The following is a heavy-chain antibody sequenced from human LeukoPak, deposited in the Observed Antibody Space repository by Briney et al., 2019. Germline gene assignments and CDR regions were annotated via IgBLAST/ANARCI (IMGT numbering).Heavy chain of an antibody. CDR3: ARRTGMAFSGSGSYRGSFDY. D-gene: IGHD3-10*01. V-gene: IGHV3-21*01. Sequence: PGGSLRLSCAASGFTFSSHGMNWVRQAPGKGLEWVSSISSSSSYIYYADSLKGRFTISRDNAKNSLYLQMNSLRAEDTAVYYCARRTGMAFSGSGSYRGSFDYWGQGTLVTASS. CDR1: GFTFSSHG. CDR2: ISSSSSYI. J-gene: IGHJ4*02.